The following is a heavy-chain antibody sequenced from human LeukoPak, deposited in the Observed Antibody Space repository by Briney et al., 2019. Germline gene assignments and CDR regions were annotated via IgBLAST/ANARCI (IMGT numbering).Heavy chain of an antibody. CDR3: ASISGSYVSAFDI. CDR1: GASISSGSYY. V-gene: IGHV4-61*02. J-gene: IGHJ3*02. D-gene: IGHD1-26*01. Sequence: SETLSLTCTVSGASISSGSYYWSWIRQPAGKGLEWIGRIYTSGSTNYNPSLKSRVTISVDTSKNQFSLKLSSVTAADTAVYYCASISGSYVSAFDIWGQGTMVTVSS. CDR2: IYTSGST.